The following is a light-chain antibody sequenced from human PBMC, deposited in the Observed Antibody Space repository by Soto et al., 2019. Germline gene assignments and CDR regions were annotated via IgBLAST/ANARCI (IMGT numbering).Light chain of an antibody. CDR3: QQYNNLPPTIT. Sequence: IVMTQSPDSLAVSPGERGTLSCRASQSVNSNFARYQQKPGQAPRLLIFGASTRATGIPARFSGSGSGTEFTLTISSLQSEAFAFYYCQQYNNLPPTITFGQGTRLEIK. V-gene: IGKV3-15*01. CDR2: GAS. CDR1: QSVNSN. J-gene: IGKJ5*01.